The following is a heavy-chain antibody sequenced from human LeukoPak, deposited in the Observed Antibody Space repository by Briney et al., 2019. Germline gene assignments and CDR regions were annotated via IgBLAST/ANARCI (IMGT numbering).Heavy chain of an antibody. CDR3: AKGHGSNIYDYHGMDV. CDR2: ISGSGGST. Sequence: GGTLRLSCAASGFTFSFYAMSWVCQAPGKGRERVSGISGSGGSTYHADSRKGRFTISRDNSKNTLYLQMNSLRAEDTAVYFCAKGHGSNIYDYHGMDVWGQGTTVTVSS. CDR1: GFTFSFYA. V-gene: IGHV3-23*01. D-gene: IGHD3-22*01. J-gene: IGHJ6*02.